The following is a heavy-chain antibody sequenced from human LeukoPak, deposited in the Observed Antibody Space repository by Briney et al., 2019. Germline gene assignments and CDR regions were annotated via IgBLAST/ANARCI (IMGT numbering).Heavy chain of an antibody. J-gene: IGHJ6*03. Sequence: GGSLRLSCAASGFTFSSYGMHWVHQAPGKGLEWVAFIRYDGSNKYYADSVKGRFTISRDNSKNTLYLQMNSLRAEDTAVYYCAKKFWSGYYFFGGYYMDVWGKGTTVTVSS. D-gene: IGHD3-3*01. CDR1: GFTFSSYG. V-gene: IGHV3-30*02. CDR3: AKKFWSGYYFFGGYYMDV. CDR2: IRYDGSNK.